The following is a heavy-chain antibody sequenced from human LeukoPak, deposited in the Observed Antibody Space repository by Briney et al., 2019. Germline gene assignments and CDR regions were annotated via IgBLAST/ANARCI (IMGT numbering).Heavy chain of an antibody. CDR2: INHSGST. J-gene: IGHJ4*02. V-gene: IGHV4-34*01. CDR3: ARGGFHYDYVWGSYRGNYFDY. CDR1: AGSFSGYY. D-gene: IGHD3-16*02. Sequence: SETQSLTCAVYAGSFSGYYWSWIRQPPGKGLEWIGAINHSGSTNSNPSLKSRVTISVDTSKNQFSLKPSSVTAADTAVYYCARGGFHYDYVWGSYRGNYFDYWGQGTLVTVSS.